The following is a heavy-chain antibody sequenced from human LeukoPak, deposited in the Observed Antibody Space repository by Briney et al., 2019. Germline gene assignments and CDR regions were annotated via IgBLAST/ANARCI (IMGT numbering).Heavy chain of an antibody. D-gene: IGHD2-2*01. CDR3: ARVLCSSTSCYPIPLYYYYYYMDV. CDR2: IKQDGSEK. V-gene: IGHV3-7*01. J-gene: IGHJ6*03. Sequence: PGGSLRLSCAASGFTFSSYWMSWVRQAPGKGLEWVANIKQDGSEKYYVDSVKGRFTISRDNAKNSLYLQMNSLRAEDTAVYYCARVLCSSTSCYPIPLYYYYYYMDVWGKGTTVTISS. CDR1: GFTFSSYW.